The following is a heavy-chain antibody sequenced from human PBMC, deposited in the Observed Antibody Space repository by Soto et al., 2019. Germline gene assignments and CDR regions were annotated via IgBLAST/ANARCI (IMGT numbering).Heavy chain of an antibody. V-gene: IGHV1-2*04. J-gene: IGHJ6*02. CDR2: INPNSGGT. CDR3: ARGISSARYSSSRRDYYYGMDV. D-gene: IGHD6-13*01. CDR1: GYTFTGYY. Sequence: QVQLVQSGAEVKKPGASVKVSCKASGYTFTGYYMHWVRQAPGQGLEWMGWINPNSGGTNYAQKFQGWVTMTRDTSISTAYMELSRLRSDDTAVYYCARGISSARYSSSRRDYYYGMDVWGQGTTVTVSS.